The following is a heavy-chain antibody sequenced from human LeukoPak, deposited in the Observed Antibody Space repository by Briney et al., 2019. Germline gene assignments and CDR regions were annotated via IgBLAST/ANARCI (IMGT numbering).Heavy chain of an antibody. J-gene: IGHJ4*02. CDR3: VKGDDYGDY. Sequence: GGSLRLSCVVSGITFEDYAMHWVRQVPGKGLGWVSLISGDASGTYYADSVKGRFTISRDNSKNSLYLQMNSLRSEDAALYYCVKGDDYGDYWGQGTLVTVSS. CDR1: GITFEDYA. CDR2: ISGDASGT. V-gene: IGHV3-43*02.